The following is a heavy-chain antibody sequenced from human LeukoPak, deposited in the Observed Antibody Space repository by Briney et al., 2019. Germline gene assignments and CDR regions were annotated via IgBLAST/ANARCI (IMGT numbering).Heavy chain of an antibody. CDR3: ARLDYGVFFDY. CDR1: GGTFSIYT. J-gene: IGHJ4*02. Sequence: SVKVSCKASGGTFSIYTISWVRQAPGQGLEWMGRIIPILGIANYTQKFQGRVTITADKSTSTAYMELISLRSEDTAVYYCARLDYGVFFDYWGQGTLVTVSS. V-gene: IGHV1-69*02. D-gene: IGHD4-17*01. CDR2: IIPILGIA.